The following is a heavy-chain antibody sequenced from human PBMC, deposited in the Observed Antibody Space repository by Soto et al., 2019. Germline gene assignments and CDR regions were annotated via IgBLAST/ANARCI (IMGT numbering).Heavy chain of an antibody. CDR3: AHTQGIVLVPAAIWY. V-gene: IGHV3-23*01. CDR2: ITASGGST. Sequence: VHLLECGGGLVQPGGSLRLSCAASGFTFSSYAMSWVRQAPGKGLEWVSGITASGGSTSYADSVKGRFTISRDNSKNTLYLQMNSLRAENTAVYYCAHTQGIVLVPAAIWYWGQGTLVTVPS. CDR1: GFTFSSYA. D-gene: IGHD2-2*02. J-gene: IGHJ4*02.